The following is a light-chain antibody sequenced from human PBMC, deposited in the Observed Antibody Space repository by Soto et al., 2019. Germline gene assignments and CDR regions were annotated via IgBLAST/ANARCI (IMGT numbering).Light chain of an antibody. CDR3: QQRSKWPPFT. CDR1: QSVNSY. Sequence: EIVLTQSPATLSLSPGERAILSCRASQSVNSYLAWYQQKPGQAPRLLIYDASNRATGIPARFSGSGSGTDFTLTISSREPEDTAVYYCQQRSKWPPFTFGPGTKVDIK. J-gene: IGKJ3*01. CDR2: DAS. V-gene: IGKV3-11*01.